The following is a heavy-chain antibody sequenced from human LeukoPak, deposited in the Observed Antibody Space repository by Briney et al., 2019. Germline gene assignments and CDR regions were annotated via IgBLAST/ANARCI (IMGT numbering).Heavy chain of an antibody. CDR3: ATTDHIYSYGAKSYYYHMDV. Sequence: GESLKISCKGSGYSFTSYWIGWVRQLPGKGLEWMGIIYPGDSDTKYSPSFQGQVTISADKSISTAYLQWSSPKASDTAMYYCATTDHIYSYGAKSYYYHMDVWGKGTTVTVSS. CDR2: IYPGDSDT. J-gene: IGHJ6*03. V-gene: IGHV5-51*01. CDR1: GYSFTSYW. D-gene: IGHD3-10*01.